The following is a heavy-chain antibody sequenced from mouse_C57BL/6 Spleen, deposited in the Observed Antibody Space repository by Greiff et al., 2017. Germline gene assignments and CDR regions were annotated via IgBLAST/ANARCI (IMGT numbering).Heavy chain of an antibody. Sequence: FQLQQSGPELVKPGASVKISCKASGYTFTDYYINWVKQRPGQGLEWIGWIFPGSGSTYYNVKFKGKATLTVDKSSSTAYMLLSSLTSEDSAVYFCAREDYYGSRDWYFDVWGTGTTVTVSS. CDR3: AREDYYGSRDWYFDV. CDR2: IFPGSGST. V-gene: IGHV1-75*01. CDR1: GYTFTDYY. D-gene: IGHD1-1*01. J-gene: IGHJ1*03.